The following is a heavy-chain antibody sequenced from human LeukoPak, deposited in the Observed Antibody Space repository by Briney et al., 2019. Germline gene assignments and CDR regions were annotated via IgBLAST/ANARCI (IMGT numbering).Heavy chain of an antibody. V-gene: IGHV3-48*03. CDR1: GFTFSSYE. J-gene: IGHJ4*02. CDR2: ISSSGSTI. CDR3: ARDGGVWLLPRYYFDY. Sequence: GGSLRLSCAASGFTFSSYEMNWVRQAPGKGLEWVSYISSSGSTIYYADSVKGRFTISRDNSKKTLYLQMDSLRVDDTAVYYCARDGGVWLLPRYYFDYWGQGTLVTVSS. D-gene: IGHD2-8*02.